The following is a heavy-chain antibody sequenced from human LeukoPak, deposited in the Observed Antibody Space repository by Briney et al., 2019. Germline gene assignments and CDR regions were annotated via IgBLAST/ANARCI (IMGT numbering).Heavy chain of an antibody. Sequence: GGSLRLSCAASGFTFSSYSMNWVRQAPGKGLEWVSSISSSSSYIYYADSVKGRFTISRDNAKNSLYLQMNSLRAEDTAVYYCARDLGIVGAPFDYWGQGTLVTVSS. CDR2: ISSSSSYI. J-gene: IGHJ4*02. V-gene: IGHV3-21*01. CDR1: GFTFSSYS. CDR3: ARDLGIVGAPFDY. D-gene: IGHD1-26*01.